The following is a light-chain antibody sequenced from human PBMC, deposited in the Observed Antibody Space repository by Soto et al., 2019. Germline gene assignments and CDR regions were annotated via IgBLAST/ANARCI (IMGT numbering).Light chain of an antibody. CDR3: QVWDTSDHSWV. J-gene: IGLJ3*02. V-gene: IGLV3-21*02. CDR1: NVASKT. CDR2: DDT. Sequence: SYELTQPLSVSGAPGQTARITCGGNNVASKTVHWYRQKPGQAPVLVLYDDTDRPSGIPERFSGSNSGNTATLTISRVEAGDEADYYSQVWDTSDHSWVFGGGTKLTVL.